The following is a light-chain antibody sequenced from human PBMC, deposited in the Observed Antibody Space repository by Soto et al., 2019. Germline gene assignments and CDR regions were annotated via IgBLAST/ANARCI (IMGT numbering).Light chain of an antibody. J-gene: IGKJ1*01. CDR2: YAS. CDR3: QQYNNWPWT. Sequence: IVMTQSPATLSVSPGERATLSCRASQSISINVAWYQKKPGQAPRLLIYYASTRATGIPARFSGSGSGTEFTLTISSLQSEDFAVYYCQQYNNWPWTFGQGTNVEIK. V-gene: IGKV3-15*01. CDR1: QSISIN.